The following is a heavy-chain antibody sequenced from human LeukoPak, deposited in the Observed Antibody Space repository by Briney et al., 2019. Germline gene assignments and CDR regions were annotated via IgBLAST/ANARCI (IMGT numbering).Heavy chain of an antibody. V-gene: IGHV3-21*01. CDR1: GFTFSSYS. CDR3: TTDVRDEYSSGWYPIGY. CDR2: ISSGARYV. Sequence: GGSLRLSCAASGFTFSSYSMNWVRQAPVKGLEWVSSISSGARYVYYADSVKGRFTISRDNAKSSLYLQMNSLRAEDTAVYYCTTDVRDEYSSGWYPIGYWGQGTLVTVSS. D-gene: IGHD6-19*01. J-gene: IGHJ4*02.